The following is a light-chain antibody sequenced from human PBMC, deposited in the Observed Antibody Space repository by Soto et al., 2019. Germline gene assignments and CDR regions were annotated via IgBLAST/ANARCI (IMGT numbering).Light chain of an antibody. CDR2: DAS. J-gene: IGKJ1*01. CDR3: QHYNNYPGT. V-gene: IGKV1-5*01. Sequence: DIQMTQSPSTLSASVGDRVTITCRASHSISTWLARYQQKPGKAPNLLIYDASSLQSGVPSRFSGSGSGTEFTLTISSLQPDDFASYYCQHYNNYPGTFGQGTTV. CDR1: HSISTW.